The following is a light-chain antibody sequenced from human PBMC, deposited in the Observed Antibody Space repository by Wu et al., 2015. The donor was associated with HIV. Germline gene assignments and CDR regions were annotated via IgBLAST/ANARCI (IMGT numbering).Light chain of an antibody. CDR2: AAS. J-gene: IGKJ2*01. Sequence: DIQMTQSPSSLSASVGDRVTITCRASQGISNFLAWYQQKPGKPPKVLIYAASTLQSGVPSRFSGSGSGTDFTLTISRLEPEDFVVYYCQHYGTSSYTFGQGTKLEIK. V-gene: IGKV1-27*01. CDR1: QGISNF. CDR3: QHYGTSSYT.